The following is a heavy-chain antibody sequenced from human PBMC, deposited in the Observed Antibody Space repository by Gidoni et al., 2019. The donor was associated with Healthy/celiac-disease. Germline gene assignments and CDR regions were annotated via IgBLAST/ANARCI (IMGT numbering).Heavy chain of an antibody. D-gene: IGHD6-19*01. Sequence: QVQLVESGGGVVQPGRSLRLSCAASGFTFSSYGMHWVRQAPGKGLEWVAVISYDGSNKYYADSVKGRFTISRDNSKNTLYLQMNSLRAEDTAVYYCAKVQEAYSSGWFRAEYFQHWGQGTLVTVSS. V-gene: IGHV3-30*18. J-gene: IGHJ1*01. CDR1: GFTFSSYG. CDR2: ISYDGSNK. CDR3: AKVQEAYSSGWFRAEYFQH.